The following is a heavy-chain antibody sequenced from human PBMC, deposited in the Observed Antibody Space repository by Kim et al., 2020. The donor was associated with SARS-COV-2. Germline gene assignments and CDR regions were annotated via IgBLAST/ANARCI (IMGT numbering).Heavy chain of an antibody. J-gene: IGHJ4*02. CDR3: ATAGSYDFLPSAPLFDY. D-gene: IGHD3-3*01. CDR1: GYTLTELS. Sequence: ASVKVSCKVSGYTLTELSMHWVRQAPGKGLEWMGGFDPEDGETIYAQKFQGRVTMTEDTSTDTAYMELSSLRSEDTAVYYCATAGSYDFLPSAPLFDYWGQGTLVTISS. CDR2: FDPEDGET. V-gene: IGHV1-24*01.